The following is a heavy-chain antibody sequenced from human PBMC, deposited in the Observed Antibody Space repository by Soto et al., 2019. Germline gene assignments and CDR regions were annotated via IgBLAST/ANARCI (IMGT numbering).Heavy chain of an antibody. J-gene: IGHJ6*02. CDR3: ASTLRYFDWSPQPYYYGMDV. CDR1: GYTFTSCG. Sequence: ASVKVSCKASGYTFTSCGISWVRQAPGQGLEWMGWISAYNGNTNYAQKLQGRVTMTTDTSTSTAYMELRSLRSDDTAVYYCASTLRYFDWSPQPYYYGMDVWGQGTTVTVSS. V-gene: IGHV1-18*04. D-gene: IGHD3-9*01. CDR2: ISAYNGNT.